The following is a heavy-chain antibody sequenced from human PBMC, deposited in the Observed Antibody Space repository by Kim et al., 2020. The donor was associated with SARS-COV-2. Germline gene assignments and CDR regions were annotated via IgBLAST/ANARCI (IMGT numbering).Heavy chain of an antibody. V-gene: IGHV3-73*01. CDR3: TSVLGKTLAFRDAFYM. CDR1: GCTFSGVV. D-gene: IGHD1-1*01. CDR2: IRSNANSYAT. J-gene: IGHJ3*02. Sequence: GGSLRLSCAASGCTFSGVVIHWVRQAAGKGLEWVGLIRSNANSYATAYAASVKGRFTISGDYSKNTAYLQMNSLKPEDTALYYCTSVLGKTLAFRDAFYMWGQGTRVTVSS.